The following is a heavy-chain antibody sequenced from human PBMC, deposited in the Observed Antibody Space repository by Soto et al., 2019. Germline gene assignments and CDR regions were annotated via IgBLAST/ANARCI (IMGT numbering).Heavy chain of an antibody. CDR2: INHSGST. CDR3: ARALFDCSSTSCHGRGGGGGYYYYGMDV. J-gene: IGHJ6*02. Sequence: SETLSLTCAVYGGSFSGYYWSWIRQPPGKGLEWIGEINHSGSTNYNPSLKSRVTISVDTSKNQFSLKLSSVTAADTAVYYCARALFDCSSTSCHGRGGGGGYYYYGMDVWGQGTTVTVSS. V-gene: IGHV4-34*01. D-gene: IGHD2-2*01. CDR1: GGSFSGYY.